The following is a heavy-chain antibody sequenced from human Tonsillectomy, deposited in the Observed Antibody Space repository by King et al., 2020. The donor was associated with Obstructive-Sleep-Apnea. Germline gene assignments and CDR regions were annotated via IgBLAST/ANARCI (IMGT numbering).Heavy chain of an antibody. Sequence: VQLVESGGGVVQPGGSLRLSCAASGFSFSSYGMHWVRQAPGKGLEWVAFIQYDGSDKYYGDSVKGRFTISIDNSKNTLYLQMNSLRVEDTAVFYCVKDFIDFWGQGTLVTVSS. CDR3: VKDFIDF. CDR2: IQYDGSDK. CDR1: GFSFSSYG. V-gene: IGHV3-30*02. J-gene: IGHJ4*02.